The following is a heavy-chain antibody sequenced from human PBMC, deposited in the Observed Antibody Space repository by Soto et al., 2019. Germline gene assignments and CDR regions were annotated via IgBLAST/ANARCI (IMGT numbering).Heavy chain of an antibody. Sequence: PSETLSLTCAVSGGSIISSNWWNWVRQPPGKGLEWIGEIYHSGSTYYKPSLKSRVAMSVDTSKNQFSLKLTSATAADTAVYYCARRDWSGSTSPFYFDYSGPGVLLTVS. CDR1: GGSIISSNW. J-gene: IGHJ4*02. CDR3: ARRDWSGSTSPFYFDY. CDR2: IYHSGST. D-gene: IGHD3-9*01. V-gene: IGHV4-4*02.